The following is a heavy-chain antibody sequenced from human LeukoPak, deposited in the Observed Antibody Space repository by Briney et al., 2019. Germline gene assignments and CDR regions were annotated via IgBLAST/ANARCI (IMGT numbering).Heavy chain of an antibody. J-gene: IGHJ4*02. CDR2: IYYSGST. Sequence: PSETLSLTCTVSGCSISSRNYYWGCIRQPPGKGLEWIGSIYYSGSTYHNPALNRRATITVNTTKTQFFLMLSPVAAADTAIYYCARRSYGSFDYWGQGTLVTVSS. V-gene: IGHV4-39*01. D-gene: IGHD5-18*01. CDR1: GCSISSRNYY. CDR3: ARRSYGSFDY.